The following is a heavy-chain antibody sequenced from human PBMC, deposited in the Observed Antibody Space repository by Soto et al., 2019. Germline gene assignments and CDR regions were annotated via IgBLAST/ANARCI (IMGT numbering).Heavy chain of an antibody. CDR2: IYHSGST. CDR3: ARRAERFGERPYTIDY. Sequence: SETLSLTCAVSGGSISSSNWWSWVRQPPGKGLEWIGEIYHSGSTNYNPSLKSRVTISIDKSKNQFSLKLSSVTAADTAVYYCARRAERFGERPYTIDYWGQGTLVTVSS. D-gene: IGHD3-16*01. J-gene: IGHJ4*02. V-gene: IGHV4-4*02. CDR1: GGSISSSNW.